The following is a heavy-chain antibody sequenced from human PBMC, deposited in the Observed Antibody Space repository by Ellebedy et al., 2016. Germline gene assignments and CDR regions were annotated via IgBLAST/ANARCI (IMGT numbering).Heavy chain of an antibody. CDR3: AKIAARRHY. CDR1: GFTFSSYA. J-gene: IGHJ4*02. Sequence: GESLKISXAASGFTFSSYAMSWVRQAPGKGLEWVSAISGSGGSTYYADSVKGRFTISRDNSKNTLYLQMNSLRAEDTAVYYCAKIAARRHYWGQGTLVTVSS. D-gene: IGHD6-6*01. V-gene: IGHV3-23*01. CDR2: ISGSGGST.